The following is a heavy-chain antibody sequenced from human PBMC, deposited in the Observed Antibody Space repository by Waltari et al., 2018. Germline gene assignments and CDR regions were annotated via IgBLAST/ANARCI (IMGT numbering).Heavy chain of an antibody. J-gene: IGHJ4*02. CDR3: TRGGRDSSWYWRD. V-gene: IGHV3-7*01. D-gene: IGHD6-13*01. CDR2: IKQDGSEK. CDR1: GPRLSKSW. Sequence: EVQLVESGGGLAKPGGSLRLSCAAPGPRLSKSWMTWVRQASGKGPEWVANIKQDGSEKYYMDSVKGRFTISRDNAKNSLYLQMNNLRVEDTAVYYCTRGGRDSSWYWRDWGQGTLVTVSS.